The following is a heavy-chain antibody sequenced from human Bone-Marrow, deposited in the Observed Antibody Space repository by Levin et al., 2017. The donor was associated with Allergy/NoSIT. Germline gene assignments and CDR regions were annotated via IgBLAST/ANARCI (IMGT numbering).Heavy chain of an antibody. D-gene: IGHD4-17*01. Sequence: GGSLRLSCAASGFTFSTYAMHWVRQAPGKGLEWLAMISNDGSDKHYADSVKGRFTISRDNSNNMLYLQMNSLRIEDTAVYYCARQGHDYGDHVVVFRVYYFNNWGQGTLVTVSS. CDR3: ARQGHDYGDHVVVFRVYYFNN. CDR2: ISNDGSDK. V-gene: IGHV3-30-3*01. J-gene: IGHJ4*02. CDR1: GFTFSTYA.